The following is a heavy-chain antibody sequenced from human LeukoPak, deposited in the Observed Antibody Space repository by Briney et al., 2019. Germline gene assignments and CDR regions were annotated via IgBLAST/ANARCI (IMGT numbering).Heavy chain of an antibody. Sequence: GGSLRLSCAASGFTFSNYNMKWVRQAPGKGLEWVSSISGSPTYIYYADSVKGRFTISRDNAKNSLCLQMNSLRVEDTAVYYCARYYYDTSGYYDGVDYWGQGTLVTVSS. CDR1: GFTFSNYN. CDR3: ARYYYDTSGYYDGVDY. CDR2: ISGSPTYI. D-gene: IGHD3-22*01. J-gene: IGHJ4*02. V-gene: IGHV3-21*01.